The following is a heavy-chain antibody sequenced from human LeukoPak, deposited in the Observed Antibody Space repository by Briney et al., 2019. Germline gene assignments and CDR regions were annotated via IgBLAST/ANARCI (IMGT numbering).Heavy chain of an antibody. CDR3: ARDFGRYGDYFYFDY. CDR1: GGSISSYY. Sequence: KPSETLSLTCTVSGGSISSYYWSWIRQPAGKGLEWIGRIYTSGSTNYNPSLKSRVTMSVDTSKNQFYLKLSSVTAADTAVYYCARDFGRYGDYFYFDYWGQGTLVTVSS. V-gene: IGHV4-4*07. CDR2: IYTSGST. D-gene: IGHD4-17*01. J-gene: IGHJ4*02.